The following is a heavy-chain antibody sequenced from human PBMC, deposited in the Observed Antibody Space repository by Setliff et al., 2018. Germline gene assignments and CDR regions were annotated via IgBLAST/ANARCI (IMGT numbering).Heavy chain of an antibody. CDR1: GGSISSHY. CDR3: ARVRKGYSGYDFGDY. CDR2: IYYSGST. V-gene: IGHV4-59*11. J-gene: IGHJ4*02. D-gene: IGHD5-12*01. Sequence: PSETLSLTCTVSGGSISSHYWGWIRQPPGKGLEWIGSIYYSGSTNYNPSLKSRVTISLDTSRNQFSLKLRSVTAADTAVYYCARVRKGYSGYDFGDYWGQGTLVTV.